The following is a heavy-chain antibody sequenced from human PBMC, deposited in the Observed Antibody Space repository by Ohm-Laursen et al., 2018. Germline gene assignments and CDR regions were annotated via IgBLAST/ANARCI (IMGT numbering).Heavy chain of an antibody. Sequence: SVKVSCKASGYTFTSYDINWVRQATGQGLEWMGWMNPNSGNTGYAQKFQGRVTMTRNTSISTAYMELSSLRSEDTAVYYCARGANIVVVPAAAVSGAFDIWGQGTMVTVSS. V-gene: IGHV1-8*01. D-gene: IGHD2-2*01. CDR1: GYTFTSYD. J-gene: IGHJ3*02. CDR3: ARGANIVVVPAAAVSGAFDI. CDR2: MNPNSGNT.